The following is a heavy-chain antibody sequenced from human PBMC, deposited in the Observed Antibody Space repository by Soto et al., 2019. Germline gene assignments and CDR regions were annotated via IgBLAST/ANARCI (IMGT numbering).Heavy chain of an antibody. CDR3: ARRGRTVTTLIWYFDL. CDR2: IYYSGST. Sequence: NPSETLSLTCTVSGGSISSSSYYWGWIRQPPGKGLEWIGSIYYSGSTYYNPSLKSRVTISVDTSKNQFSLKLSSVTAADTAVYYCARRGRTVTTLIWYFDLWGRGTLVTVSS. V-gene: IGHV4-39*01. CDR1: GGSISSSSYY. J-gene: IGHJ2*01. D-gene: IGHD4-17*01.